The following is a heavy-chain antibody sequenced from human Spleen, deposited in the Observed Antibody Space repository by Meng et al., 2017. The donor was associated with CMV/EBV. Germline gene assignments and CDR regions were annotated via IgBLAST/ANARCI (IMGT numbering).Heavy chain of an antibody. CDR3: GRARTGEY. CDR1: GFTFDDYV. V-gene: IGHV3-64*02. D-gene: IGHD1-26*01. Sequence: GESLKISCTASGFTFDDYVMHWVRQAPGKGLEYVSSTTTDGGNTYYADSVKGRFIISRDNSKNTLYLQMGSLRPEDMAVYYCGRARTGEYWGQGTLVTVSS. CDR2: TTTDGGNT. J-gene: IGHJ4*02.